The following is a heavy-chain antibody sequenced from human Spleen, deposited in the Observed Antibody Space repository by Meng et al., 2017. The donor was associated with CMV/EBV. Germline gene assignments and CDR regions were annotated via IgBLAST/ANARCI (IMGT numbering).Heavy chain of an antibody. Sequence: ESLKISCTVSGGSISSSPYYWGWIRQPPGKGLEWIGEISDSGGTYSNWSLKSRVSMSVDTSKNQFSLKLSSVTAADTAIYYCARGGNEDVVVEPAFFFDYWGQGALVTVSS. D-gene: IGHD2-2*01. CDR1: GGSISSSPYY. CDR2: ISDSGGT. V-gene: IGHV4-39*07. CDR3: ARGGNEDVVVEPAFFFDY. J-gene: IGHJ4*02.